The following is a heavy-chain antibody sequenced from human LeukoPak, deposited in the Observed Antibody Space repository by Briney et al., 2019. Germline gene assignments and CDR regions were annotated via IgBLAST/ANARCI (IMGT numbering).Heavy chain of an antibody. V-gene: IGHV1-3*01. CDR1: GYTFTSYA. D-gene: IGHD6-19*01. Sequence: ASVKVSCKASGYTFTSYAMHWVRQAPGQRLEWMGWINAGNGNTKYSQKFQGRVTITRDTSASTAYMELSSLRSEDTAVYYCARDDEYSSGWSDGMDVWGQGTTVTVSS. CDR2: INAGNGNT. CDR3: ARDDEYSSGWSDGMDV. J-gene: IGHJ6*02.